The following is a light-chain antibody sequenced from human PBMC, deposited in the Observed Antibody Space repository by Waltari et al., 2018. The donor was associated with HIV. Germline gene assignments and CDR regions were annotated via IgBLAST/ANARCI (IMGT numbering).Light chain of an antibody. CDR1: QDISNY. CDR3: QQYDNLPYT. V-gene: IGKV1-33*01. J-gene: IGKJ2*01. Sequence: DIQMTQSPSSLSASVGDRVTITCQASQDISNYLIWYQQKPRKAPKLQIYDATNLETGVPSRFSGSGSGTDFTLTISSLQPEDIAAYYCQQYDNLPYTFGQGTKLEIK. CDR2: DAT.